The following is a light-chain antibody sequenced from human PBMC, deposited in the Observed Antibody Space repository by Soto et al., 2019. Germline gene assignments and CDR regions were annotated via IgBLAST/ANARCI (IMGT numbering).Light chain of an antibody. CDR2: SNI. Sequence: QSVLTQPPSASGTPGQRVTISCSGTSSSIGNNRVNWYQQIPGTAPKLLIYSNIQWPSGVPDRFSGSKSGTSASLAITGLQSEDEADYYCSTWDDTLKGPVFGGGTKLTVL. CDR1: SSSIGNNR. J-gene: IGLJ3*02. V-gene: IGLV1-44*01. CDR3: STWDDTLKGPV.